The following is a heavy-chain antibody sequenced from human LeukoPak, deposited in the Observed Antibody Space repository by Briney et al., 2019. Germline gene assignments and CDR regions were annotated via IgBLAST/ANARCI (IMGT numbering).Heavy chain of an antibody. CDR1: GFTFSSYA. V-gene: IGHV3-33*06. Sequence: GGSLRLSCAASGFTFSSYAMSWVRQAPGKGLEWVAVIWYDGSNKYYADSVKGRFTISRDNSKNTLYLQMNSLRAEDTAVYYCAKDRDGYVDYWGQGTLVTVSS. CDR2: IWYDGSNK. J-gene: IGHJ4*02. CDR3: AKDRDGYVDY. D-gene: IGHD5-24*01.